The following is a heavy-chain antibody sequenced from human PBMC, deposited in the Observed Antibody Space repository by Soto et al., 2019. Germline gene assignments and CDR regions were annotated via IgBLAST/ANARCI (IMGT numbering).Heavy chain of an antibody. CDR2: IKSKSDGGTT. CDR3: TTAMTYFHDSSGYYRGFDP. Sequence: DVQLVESGGGLVKPGGSLRLSCAGSGLMNWVRQAPGKGLEWVGRIKSKSDGGTTDYAAPVKGRFTILRDDSENTVYLQMNSLKTEDTAVYYCTTAMTYFHDSSGYYRGFDPWGQGTLVTVSS. CDR1: GL. J-gene: IGHJ5*02. V-gene: IGHV3-15*07. D-gene: IGHD3-22*01.